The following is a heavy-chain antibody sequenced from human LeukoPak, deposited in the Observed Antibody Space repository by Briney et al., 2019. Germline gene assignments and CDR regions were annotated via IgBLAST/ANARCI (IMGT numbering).Heavy chain of an antibody. V-gene: IGHV3-30*03. CDR1: GFTFSSYS. Sequence: GGSLRLSCAASGFTFSSYSMNWVRQAPGKGLEWVAVISYDGSNKYYADSVKGRFTISRDNSKNTLYLQMNSLRAEDTAVYYCARDLPRDSSGYTLGYWGQGTLVTVSS. J-gene: IGHJ4*02. CDR3: ARDLPRDSSGYTLGY. CDR2: ISYDGSNK. D-gene: IGHD3-22*01.